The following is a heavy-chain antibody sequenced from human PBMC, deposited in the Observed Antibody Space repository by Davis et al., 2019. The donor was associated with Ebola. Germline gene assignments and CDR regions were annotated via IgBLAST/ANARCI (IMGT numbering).Heavy chain of an antibody. V-gene: IGHV4-39*01. CDR3: ARHGNDIVVVVAATPAWNYFDY. J-gene: IGHJ4*02. D-gene: IGHD2-15*01. CDR1: GFTFSDYT. Sequence: ESLKISCAASGFTFSDYTMTWVRQVPGKGLEWIGSIYYSGSTYYNPSLKSRVTISVDTSKNQFSLKLSSVTAADTAVYYCARHGNDIVVVVAATPAWNYFDYWGQGTLVTVSS. CDR2: IYYSGST.